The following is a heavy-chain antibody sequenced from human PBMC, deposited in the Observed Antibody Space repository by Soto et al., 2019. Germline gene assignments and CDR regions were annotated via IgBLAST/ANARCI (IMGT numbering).Heavy chain of an antibody. CDR1: WGTCVGLG. Sequence: WAAAWGTCVGLGRNWVRQAPGKGLEWVASISSGSSDTWYADSVKGRFIISRDNAQHSLFLQMHTLRPEDTAMYYCARVAYWGPGTQVTVSS. CDR3: ARVAY. J-gene: IGHJ4*02. CDR2: ISSGSSDT. V-gene: IGHV3-21*01.